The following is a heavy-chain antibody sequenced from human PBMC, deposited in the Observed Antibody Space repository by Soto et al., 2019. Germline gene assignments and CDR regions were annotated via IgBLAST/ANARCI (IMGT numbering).Heavy chain of an antibody. CDR3: ASKFGELLADAFDI. CDR2: IYYSGST. J-gene: IGHJ3*02. Sequence: SETLSLXCTVSGGSISSYYWSWIRQPPGKGLEWIGYIYYSGSTNYNPSLKSRVTISVDTSKNQFSLKLSSVTAAGPAVYYCASKFGELLADAFDIWGQGTVVSVSS. CDR1: GGSISSYY. V-gene: IGHV4-59*01. D-gene: IGHD3-10*01.